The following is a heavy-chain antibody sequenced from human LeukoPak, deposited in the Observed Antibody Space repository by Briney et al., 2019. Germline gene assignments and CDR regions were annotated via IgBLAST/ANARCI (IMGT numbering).Heavy chain of an antibody. Sequence: ASVKVSCKASGYTFTSYDINWVRQATGQGLEGMGWMNPNSGNTGYAQKFQGRVTMTRNTSISTAYMELSSLRSEDTAVYYCATGTEGNIVATLMTPYYYYMDVWGKGTTVTVSS. D-gene: IGHD5-12*01. CDR3: ATGTEGNIVATLMTPYYYYMDV. CDR1: GYTFTSYD. V-gene: IGHV1-8*01. J-gene: IGHJ6*03. CDR2: MNPNSGNT.